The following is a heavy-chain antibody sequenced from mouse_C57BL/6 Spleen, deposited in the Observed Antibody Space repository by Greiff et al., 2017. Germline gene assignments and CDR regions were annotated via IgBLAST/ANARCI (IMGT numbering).Heavy chain of an antibody. V-gene: IGHV10-1*01. CDR1: GFSFNTYA. D-gene: IGHD2-4*01. J-gene: IGHJ1*03. CDR3: VSPGGYDYDDWYFDV. CDR2: IRSKSNNYAT. Sequence: DVQLQESGGGLVQPKGSLKLSCAASGFSFNTYAMNWVRQAPGKGLEWVARIRSKSNNYATYYADSVKDRFTISRDDSESMLYLQMNNLKTEDTAMYYCVSPGGYDYDDWYFDVWGTGTTVTVSS.